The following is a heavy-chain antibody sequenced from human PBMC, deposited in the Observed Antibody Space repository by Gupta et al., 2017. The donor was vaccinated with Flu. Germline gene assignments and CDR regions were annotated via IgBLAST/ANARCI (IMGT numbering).Heavy chain of an antibody. Sequence: EVQLVESGGGLVKPGGSLRLPCAASGFTFSLYTINWFRQAPGKGLEWVSSISSIGDHIQYLASIQGRFTISRDNAKNLVYLQLNNLRGDDTAVYYCARAGILGATGVCDYWGQGTLVTVSS. CDR3: ARAGILGATGVCDY. CDR1: GFTFSLYT. D-gene: IGHD1-26*01. J-gene: IGHJ4*02. CDR2: ISSIGDHI. V-gene: IGHV3-21*02.